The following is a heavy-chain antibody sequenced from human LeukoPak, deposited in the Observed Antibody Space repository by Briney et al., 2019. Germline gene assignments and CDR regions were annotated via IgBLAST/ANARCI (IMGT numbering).Heavy chain of an antibody. V-gene: IGHV3-21*05. CDR2: ISSSSSYI. CDR1: GFTFSSYS. D-gene: IGHD2-15*01. CDR3: XXXXXXXXXXXGSCGSAFDI. Sequence: GGSLRLSCAASGFTFSSYSTTWVRQAPGKGLEWVSYISSSSSYIYYADSVKGRFTISRDNAKNSLYLQMNSLRAEDTAVYYXXXXXXXXXXXXGSCGSAFDIWGQGTMVTVSS. J-gene: IGHJ3*02.